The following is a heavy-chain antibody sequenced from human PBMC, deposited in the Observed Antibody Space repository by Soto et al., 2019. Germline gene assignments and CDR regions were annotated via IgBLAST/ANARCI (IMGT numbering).Heavy chain of an antibody. CDR2: ISGSGGST. CDR3: AKVTSSSWNYYGMDV. D-gene: IGHD6-13*01. CDR1: GFTFSSYA. Sequence: GGSLSLSCAASGFTFSSYAMSWVRQAPGKGLEWVSAISGSGGSTYYADSVKGRFTISRDNSKNTLYLQMNSLRAEDTAVYYCAKVTSSSWNYYGMDVWGQGTTVTVSS. J-gene: IGHJ6*02. V-gene: IGHV3-23*01.